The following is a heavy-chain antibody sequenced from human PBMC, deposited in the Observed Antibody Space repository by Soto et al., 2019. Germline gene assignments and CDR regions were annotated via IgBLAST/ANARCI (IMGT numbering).Heavy chain of an antibody. D-gene: IGHD3-22*01. V-gene: IGHV3-33*08. Sequence: GGSLRLSCAASGFTFSSYGMHWVRQAPGKGLKWVAVIWYDGSNKYYADSVKGRFTISRDNSKNTLYLQMNSLRAEDTVVYYCARVPNSSGYYYLDYWGQGTLVTVSS. J-gene: IGHJ4*02. CDR1: GFTFSSYG. CDR3: ARVPNSSGYYYLDY. CDR2: IWYDGSNK.